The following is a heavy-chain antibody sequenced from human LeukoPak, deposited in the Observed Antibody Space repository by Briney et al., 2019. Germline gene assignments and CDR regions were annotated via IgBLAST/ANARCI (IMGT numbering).Heavy chain of an antibody. V-gene: IGHV3-21*01. Sequence: GGSLRLSCAASGFTFSSYSMNWVRQAPGKGLEWVSFISSSSSYIYYADSVKGRFTISRDNAKNTLYLQMNSLRAEDTAVYYCARGGRYYDSSGYGYWGQGTLVTVSS. J-gene: IGHJ4*02. CDR3: ARGGRYYDSSGYGY. CDR2: ISSSSSYI. D-gene: IGHD3-22*01. CDR1: GFTFSSYS.